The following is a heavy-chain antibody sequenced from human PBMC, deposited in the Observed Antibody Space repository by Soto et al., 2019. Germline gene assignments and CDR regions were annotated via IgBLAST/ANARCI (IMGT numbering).Heavy chain of an antibody. Sequence: EVQLLESGGGLVQPGGSLRLSCAASGFTFSSYAMSWVRQAPGKGLEWVSAISGSGGSTYYADSVKGRFTISRDNSKNTLYLQMNSLRAEDTAVYYCARVRIAVAGTVSYFDYWGQGTLVTVSS. D-gene: IGHD6-19*01. CDR3: ARVRIAVAGTVSYFDY. CDR1: GFTFSSYA. CDR2: ISGSGGST. V-gene: IGHV3-23*01. J-gene: IGHJ4*02.